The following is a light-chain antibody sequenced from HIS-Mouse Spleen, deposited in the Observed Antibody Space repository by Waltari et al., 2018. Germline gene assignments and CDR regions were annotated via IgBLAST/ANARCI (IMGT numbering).Light chain of an antibody. CDR2: EGS. CDR3: CSYAGSSTFDVV. J-gene: IGLJ2*01. V-gene: IGLV2-23*03. Sequence: QSALPPPASVSGSPGPATTISCTGTRRAVGSDNLASWYQQHPGKAPKLMIYEGSKRTSGVSNRFSGSKSGNTASLTISGLQAEDEADYYCCSYAGSSTFDVVFGGGTKLTVL. CDR1: RRAVGSDNL.